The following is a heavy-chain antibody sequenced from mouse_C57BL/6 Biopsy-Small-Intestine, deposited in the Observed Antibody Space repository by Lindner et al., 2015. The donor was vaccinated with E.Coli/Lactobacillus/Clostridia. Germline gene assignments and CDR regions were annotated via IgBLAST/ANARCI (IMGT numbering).Heavy chain of an antibody. V-gene: IGHV5-17*01. CDR1: GFIFSDYG. CDR2: INSGSSII. CDR3: TRHGYFAWFAY. J-gene: IGHJ3*01. Sequence: VQLQESGGGLVKPGGSRKLSCAASGFIFSDYGMHWVRQAPEKGLEWVAYINSGSSIIYYADTVKGRFTISRDNAKNTLFLQMTSLRSEDTATYYCTRHGYFAWFAYWGQGTLVTVSA. D-gene: IGHD2-3*01.